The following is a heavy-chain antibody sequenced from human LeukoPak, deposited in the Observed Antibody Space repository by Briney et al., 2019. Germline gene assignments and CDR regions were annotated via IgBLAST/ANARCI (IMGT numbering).Heavy chain of an antibody. CDR1: GGSISSYY. D-gene: IGHD6-13*01. CDR3: ARGVRGQQLVYFYYYYMDV. CDR2: ISHSGRP. J-gene: IGHJ6*03. Sequence: SETLSLTCTVSGGSISSYYWSWIRQPPGKGLEWIASISHSGRPYYNPSLKSRVTISVDTSKNQFSLKLSSVTAADTAVYYCARGVRGQQLVYFYYYYMDVWGKGTTVTVSS. V-gene: IGHV4-59*01.